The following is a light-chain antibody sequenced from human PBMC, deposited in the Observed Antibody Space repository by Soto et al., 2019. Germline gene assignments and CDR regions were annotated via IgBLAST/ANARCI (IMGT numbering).Light chain of an antibody. J-gene: IGKJ2*01. CDR1: LSLLHASGYHY. CDR2: VTS. V-gene: IGKV2-28*01. CDR3: MQALQISYT. Sequence: IVMTQSPLSLPVTPGEPASISCRSNLSLLHASGYHYLDWYLQKPGQSPQLLLYVTSNRAYAVPEMISGTGSGTDFTLTISRVEADDLGVYYCMQALQISYTFGQGTKLEIK.